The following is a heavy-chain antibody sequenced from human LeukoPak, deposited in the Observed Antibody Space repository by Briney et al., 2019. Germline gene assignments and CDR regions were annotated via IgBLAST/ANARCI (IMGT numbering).Heavy chain of an antibody. CDR3: AKDYNRAYYYGSGFDY. V-gene: IGHV3-30*02. CDR2: IRYDGSKK. Sequence: GGSLRLSCAASGFTFDDYGMNWVRQAPGKGLEWVAFIRYDGSKKYSADSVKGRFTISRDNSKNTLYLQMNSLRAEDTAVYYCAKDYNRAYYYGSGFDYWGQGTLVTVSS. CDR1: GFTFDDYG. D-gene: IGHD3-10*01. J-gene: IGHJ4*02.